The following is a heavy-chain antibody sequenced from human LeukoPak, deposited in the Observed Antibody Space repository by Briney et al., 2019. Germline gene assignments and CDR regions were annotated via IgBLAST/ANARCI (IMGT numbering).Heavy chain of an antibody. Sequence: PSETLSLTCTVSGGSISSYYWSWIRQPPGKGLEWMGYIYYSGSTNYNPSLKSRVTISVDTSKNQFSLKLSSVTAADTAVYYCARRSYYDSSGYYRYGMDVWGQGTTVTVSS. CDR3: ARRSYYDSSGYYRYGMDV. V-gene: IGHV4-59*08. D-gene: IGHD3-22*01. J-gene: IGHJ6*02. CDR2: IYYSGST. CDR1: GGSISSYY.